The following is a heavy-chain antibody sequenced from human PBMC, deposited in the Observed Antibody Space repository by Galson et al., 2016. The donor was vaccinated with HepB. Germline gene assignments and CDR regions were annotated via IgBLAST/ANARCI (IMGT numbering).Heavy chain of an antibody. Sequence: SLRLSCAGSGFLFKSYGMHWVRQVPGKGLEWVAADSMDGRRKFYSDSVKGRFTISRDNSNNMLFLQMDSLRPDDTAVYYCAKRHEYCPPVGCSVDYWGQGTLVSVSS. V-gene: IGHV3-30*18. D-gene: IGHD2/OR15-2a*01. J-gene: IGHJ4*02. CDR1: GFLFKSYG. CDR3: AKRHEYCPPVGCSVDY. CDR2: DSMDGRRK.